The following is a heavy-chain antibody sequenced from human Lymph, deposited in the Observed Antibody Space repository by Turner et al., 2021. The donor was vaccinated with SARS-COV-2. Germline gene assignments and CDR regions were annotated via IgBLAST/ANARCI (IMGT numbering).Heavy chain of an antibody. V-gene: IGHV3-9*01. CDR3: AKGRRFGMDV. Sequence: EVQLVESGGGLVQPGRSLRLSCSASGFPFDEYVMHWVRQAPGKGLEWVSGISWNSGSIGYADSVKGRFTISRDNAKNSLYLQMNSLRAEDTALYYCAKGRRFGMDVWGQGTTVTVSS. CDR1: GFPFDEYV. J-gene: IGHJ6*02. CDR2: ISWNSGSI.